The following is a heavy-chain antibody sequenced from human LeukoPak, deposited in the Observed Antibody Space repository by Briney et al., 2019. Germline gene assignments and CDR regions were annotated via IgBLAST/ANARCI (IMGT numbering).Heavy chain of an antibody. J-gene: IGHJ4*02. CDR3: ARSADYYDSSGYLYYFDY. CDR2: IYYSGST. D-gene: IGHD3-22*01. CDR1: GGSISSSSYY. Sequence: PSETLSLTCTVSGGSISSSSYYRGWIRQPPGKGLEWIGSIYYSGSTYYNPSLKSRVTISVDTSKNQFSLKLSSVTAADTAVYYCARSADYYDSSGYLYYFDYWGQGTLVTVSS. V-gene: IGHV4-39*07.